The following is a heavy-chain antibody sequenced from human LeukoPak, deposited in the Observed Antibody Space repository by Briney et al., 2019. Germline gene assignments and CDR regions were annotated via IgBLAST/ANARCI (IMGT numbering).Heavy chain of an antibody. CDR2: VYPGDSDT. D-gene: IGHD2-15*01. CDR1: GYKFVDYW. CDR3: ARHERDCSSGTCYFDYFDH. J-gene: IGHJ4*02. Sequence: GESLKISCKASGYKFVDYWIAWVRQMPGKGLEWMGVVYPGDSDTRYSPSFRGHVTISVDQSISTAHLQWSSLKASDTAMYFCARHERDCSSGTCYFDYFDHWGQGTLVTVSS. V-gene: IGHV5-51*01.